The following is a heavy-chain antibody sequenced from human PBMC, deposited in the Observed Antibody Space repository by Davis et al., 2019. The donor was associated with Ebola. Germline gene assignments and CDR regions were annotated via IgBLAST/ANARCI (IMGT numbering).Heavy chain of an antibody. D-gene: IGHD3-10*01. V-gene: IGHV4-30-4*01. J-gene: IGHJ4*02. Sequence: MPSETLSLTCTVSGGSVSSGSYFWNWIRQPPGKGLEWIGYISYSGNTYYNPSLKSRVTISVDTSENHFSLKLSSVTAADTAVYYCATGAYYGSGYYFDYGGQGTLVTVSS. CDR3: ATGAYYGSGYYFDY. CDR2: ISYSGNT. CDR1: GGSVSSGSYF.